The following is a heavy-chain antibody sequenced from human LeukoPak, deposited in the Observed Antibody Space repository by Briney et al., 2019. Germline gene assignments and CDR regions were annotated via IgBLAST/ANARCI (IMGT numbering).Heavy chain of an antibody. Sequence: PSETLSLTCTVSGGSINSYHWSWIRQPPGKGLEWIGYFYYSGSTNYNPSLKSRVTISGDTSKNQFSLKVSSVTAADTAVYYCTRGYWLNFYYYGMDVWCQGTTDTVSS. J-gene: IGHJ6*02. CDR3: TRGYWLNFYYYGMDV. V-gene: IGHV4-59*01. CDR1: GGSINSYH. CDR2: FYYSGST. D-gene: IGHD2-15*01.